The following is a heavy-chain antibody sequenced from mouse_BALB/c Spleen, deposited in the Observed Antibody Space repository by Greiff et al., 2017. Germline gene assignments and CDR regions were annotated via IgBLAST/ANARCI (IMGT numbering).Heavy chain of an antibody. Sequence: EVKLQQSGPSLVKPSQTLSLTCSVTGDSITSGYWNWIRKFPGNKLEYMGYISYSGSTYYNPSLKSRISITRDTSKNQYYLQLNSVTTEDTATYYCARYMGRDWYFDVWGAGTTVTVSS. V-gene: IGHV3-8*02. CDR1: GDSITSGY. CDR3: ARYMGRDWYFDV. J-gene: IGHJ1*01. D-gene: IGHD4-1*01. CDR2: ISYSGST.